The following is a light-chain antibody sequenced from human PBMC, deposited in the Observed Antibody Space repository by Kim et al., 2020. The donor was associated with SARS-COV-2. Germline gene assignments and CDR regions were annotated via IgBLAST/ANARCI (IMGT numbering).Light chain of an antibody. CDR1: SSDVGSYNL. Sequence: QSALTQPASVYGSPGQSITTSCTGTSSDVGSYNLVSWYQQHPGKAPTLMIYEVSQRPLGVSNRFSGSKSDNTSSLTISGLQTEDEAEYYCCSYATFFWVSGGGTKVTFL. CDR2: EVS. CDR3: CSYATFFWV. V-gene: IGLV2-23*02. J-gene: IGLJ3*02.